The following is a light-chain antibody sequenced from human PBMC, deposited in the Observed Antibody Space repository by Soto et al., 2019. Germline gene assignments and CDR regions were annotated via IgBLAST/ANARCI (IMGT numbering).Light chain of an antibody. V-gene: IGKV3-20*01. Sequence: EIVLTQSPGTLSLFPGERATLSCRASQSVSSRNLAWYRQKPGQAPSLLIYGAFNRATGIPDRFSGSGSATDFTLTISRLEPADFAVYYCLLYGDSRPAYTFGQGTKLDIK. CDR3: LLYGDSRPAYT. J-gene: IGKJ2*01. CDR2: GAF. CDR1: QSVSSRN.